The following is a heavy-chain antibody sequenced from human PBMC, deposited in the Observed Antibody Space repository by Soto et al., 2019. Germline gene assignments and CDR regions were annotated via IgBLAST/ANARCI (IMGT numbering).Heavy chain of an antibody. CDR1: GFTFSSYS. Sequence: EVQLVEFGGGLVKPGGSLRLSCAASGFTFSSYSMNWVRQAPWKGLEWVSSISSSSSYIYYADSVKGRFTISRDNAKNSLYLQMNRLRAEDTAVYYCARGTHSPGYYWGQGTLVTVSS. CDR3: ARGTHSPGYY. V-gene: IGHV3-21*01. J-gene: IGHJ4*02. CDR2: ISSSSSYI. D-gene: IGHD2-15*01.